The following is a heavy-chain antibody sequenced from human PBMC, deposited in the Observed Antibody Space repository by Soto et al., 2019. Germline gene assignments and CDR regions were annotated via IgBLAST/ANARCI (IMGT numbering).Heavy chain of an antibody. Sequence: EVQLVESGGGLVQPGGSLRLSCAASEFTVGNNYMSWVRQAPGKGLEWVSLIYSNGDTRYADSVRGRFPISRDSSKNILYLQMNSLRADDTAIYYCMNRPRAWGRGTLVTVSS. J-gene: IGHJ5*02. D-gene: IGHD6-6*01. CDR3: MNRPRA. CDR2: IYSNGDT. CDR1: EFTVGNNY. V-gene: IGHV3-66*01.